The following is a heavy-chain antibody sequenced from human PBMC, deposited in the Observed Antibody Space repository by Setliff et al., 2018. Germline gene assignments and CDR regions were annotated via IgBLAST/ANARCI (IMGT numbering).Heavy chain of an antibody. V-gene: IGHV3-48*04. J-gene: IGHJ3*02. CDR3: AREVVGAPSAFDI. CDR1: GFTFSSYS. CDR2: ISRGGNTI. Sequence: GVLRLSCAASGFTFSSYSMNWVRQAPGKGLEWVSYISRGGNTIYYADSVKGRFTISRDNARDSLFLQMNTLRAEDTAVYYCAREVVGAPSAFDIWGQGTMVTVSS. D-gene: IGHD1-26*01.